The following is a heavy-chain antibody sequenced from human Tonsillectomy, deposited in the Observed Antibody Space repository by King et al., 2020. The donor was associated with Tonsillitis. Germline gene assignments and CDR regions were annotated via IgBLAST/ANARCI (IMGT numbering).Heavy chain of an antibody. CDR3: ARTGEPYFDS. V-gene: IGHV2-5*02. CDR1: GLSVTTGGVG. CDR2: IYWDDTE. D-gene: IGHD7-27*01. Sequence: TLKESGPTLVKPTQTLTLTCTVSGLSVTTGGVGVGWIRQPPGKALEWLALIYWDDTEYYRPSLKNTRNIPKDNSTNQVVLTMTNMDPVDPATYYCARTGEPYFDSWGQGTLVIVSS. J-gene: IGHJ4*02.